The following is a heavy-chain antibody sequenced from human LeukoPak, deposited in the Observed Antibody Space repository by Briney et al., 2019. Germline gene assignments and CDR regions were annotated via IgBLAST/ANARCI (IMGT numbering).Heavy chain of an antibody. CDR3: ARRRRIVGATPGAFDI. J-gene: IGHJ3*02. CDR2: VSYSGST. V-gene: IGHV4-59*08. Sequence: TSETLSLTCTVSGGSISSNYWSWIRQPPGKGLESIGYVSYSGSTNYNPSLKSRVTISVDTSKSQFSLKLNSVTAADTAVYFCARRRRIVGATPGAFDIWGQGTMVTVSS. D-gene: IGHD1-26*01. CDR1: GGSISSNY.